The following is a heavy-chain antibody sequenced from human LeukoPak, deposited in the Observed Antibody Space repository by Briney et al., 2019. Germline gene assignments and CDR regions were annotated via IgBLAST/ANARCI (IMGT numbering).Heavy chain of an antibody. CDR3: ARVRYNSGYIFDF. D-gene: IGHD5-18*01. J-gene: IGHJ4*02. CDR1: GFTFSTYW. Sequence: GGSLRLSCAASGFTFSTYWMGWVRQAPGKGLEWVSVISGSGPTTYYADSVWGRFTISRDNAKNSLYLQMSSLRAEDTAVYYCARVRYNSGYIFDFWGQGTLVTVSS. V-gene: IGHV3-48*04. CDR2: ISGSGPTT.